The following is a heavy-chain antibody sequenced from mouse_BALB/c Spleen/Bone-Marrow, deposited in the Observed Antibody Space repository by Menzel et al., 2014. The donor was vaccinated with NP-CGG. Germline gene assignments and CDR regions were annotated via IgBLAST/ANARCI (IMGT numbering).Heavy chain of an antibody. J-gene: IGHJ4*01. V-gene: IGHV1-80*01. Sequence: VKLVESGAELVRPGSSVKTSCKASGYAFSSYWMNWVKQRPGQGLEWIGQIYPGDGDTNYNGKFKGKATLTADKSSSTAYMQLSSLTSEDSAVYFCARNSGAMDYWGQGTSVTVSS. CDR3: ARNSGAMDY. CDR2: IYPGDGDT. D-gene: IGHD3-1*01. CDR1: GYAFSSYW.